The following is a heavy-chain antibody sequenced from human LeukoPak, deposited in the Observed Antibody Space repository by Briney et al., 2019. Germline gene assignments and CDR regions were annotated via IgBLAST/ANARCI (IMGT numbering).Heavy chain of an antibody. V-gene: IGHV4-59*01. Sequence: PSETLSLTCTVSGGSISSYYWSWIRQPPGKGLEWIGYMYYRGSTNYDPSLKSRVTISVDTSKNQFSLKLISVTAADTAVYYCARALRQQLVTGWFDPWGQGTLVTVSS. CDR3: ARALRQQLVTGWFDP. J-gene: IGHJ5*02. D-gene: IGHD6-13*01. CDR1: GGSISSYY. CDR2: MYYRGST.